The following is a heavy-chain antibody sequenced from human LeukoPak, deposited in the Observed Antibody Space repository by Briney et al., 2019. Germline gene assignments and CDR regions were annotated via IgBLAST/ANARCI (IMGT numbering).Heavy chain of an antibody. CDR1: GYTFTNYA. V-gene: IGHV7-4-1*02. Sequence: ASVTVSCKASGYTFTNYAMNWVRQAPGQGLEWMGWINTNTGNPTYAQGFTGRFVFSLDTLVSTAYLQISRLKPEDTAVYYCARVPFVVVGTTGNWFDPWGQGTLVTVSS. D-gene: IGHD1-26*01. CDR2: INTNTGNP. J-gene: IGHJ5*02. CDR3: ARVPFVVVGTTGNWFDP.